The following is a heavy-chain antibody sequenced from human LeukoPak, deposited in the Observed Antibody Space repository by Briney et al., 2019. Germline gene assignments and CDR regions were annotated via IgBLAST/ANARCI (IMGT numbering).Heavy chain of an antibody. Sequence: GGSLRLSCAASGFTFSSYGMHWVRQAPGKGLEWVAVISHDGGNKYYADSVKGRFTISRDNSKNTLYLQMNSLRAEGTAVYYCAKDRSSGPFDYWGQGTLVTVSS. D-gene: IGHD6-19*01. CDR3: AKDRSSGPFDY. CDR2: ISHDGGNK. V-gene: IGHV3-30*18. J-gene: IGHJ4*02. CDR1: GFTFSSYG.